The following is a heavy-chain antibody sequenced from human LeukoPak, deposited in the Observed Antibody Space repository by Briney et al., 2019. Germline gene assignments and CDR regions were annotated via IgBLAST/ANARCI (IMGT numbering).Heavy chain of an antibody. Sequence: PSETLSLTCTVSGGSISSYYWSWIRQPPGKGLEWIGYIYHSGSTYYNPSLKSRVTISVDRSKNQFSLKLSSVTAADTAVYYCARQGGDYDSSGYYYSDAFDIWGQGTMVTVSS. CDR2: IYHSGST. J-gene: IGHJ3*02. D-gene: IGHD3-22*01. CDR3: ARQGGDYDSSGYYYSDAFDI. V-gene: IGHV4-59*08. CDR1: GGSISSYY.